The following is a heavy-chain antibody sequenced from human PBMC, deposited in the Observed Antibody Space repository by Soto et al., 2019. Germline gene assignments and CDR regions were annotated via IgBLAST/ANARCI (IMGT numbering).Heavy chain of an antibody. V-gene: IGHV1-3*01. CDR3: AKVDIVLATYGAFDI. J-gene: IGHJ3*02. Sequence: ASVKVSCKASGYTFTGYYIHWVRQAPGQRLEWMGWINAGNGNTKYSQKFQGRVTITRDTSASTAYMELSSLRSEDTAVYYCAKVDIVLATYGAFDIWGQGTMVTVSS. CDR1: GYTFTGYY. D-gene: IGHD5-12*01. CDR2: INAGNGNT.